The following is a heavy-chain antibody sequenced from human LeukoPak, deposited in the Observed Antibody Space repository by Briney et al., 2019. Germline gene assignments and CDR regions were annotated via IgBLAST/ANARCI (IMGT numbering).Heavy chain of an antibody. CDR2: INPSGGST. V-gene: IGHV1-46*01. CDR1: GYTFTSYY. J-gene: IGHJ4*02. Sequence: ASVKVSCKASGYTFTSYYMHCVRQAPGQGLEWMGIINPSGGSTSYAQKFQGRVTMTRDTSTSTVYMELSSLRSEDTAVYYCARDKVPAAMAAGTTPFDYWGQGTLVTVSS. D-gene: IGHD2-2*01. CDR3: ARDKVPAAMAAGTTPFDY.